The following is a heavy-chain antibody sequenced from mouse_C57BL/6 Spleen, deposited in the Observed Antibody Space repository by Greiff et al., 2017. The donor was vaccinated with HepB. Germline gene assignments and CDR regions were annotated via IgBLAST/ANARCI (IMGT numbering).Heavy chain of an antibody. CDR1: GYSFTGYY. V-gene: IGHV1-43*01. D-gene: IGHD1-1*01. Sequence: EVQLQQSGPELVKPGASVKISCKASGYSFTGYYMHWVKQSSEKSLEWIGEINPSTGGTSYNKKFKGKATLTVDKSSSTAYMQLKSLTSEDSAVYYCARHGATNRAGSSPYWYFDVWGTGTTVTVSS. CDR2: INPSTGGT. CDR3: ARHGATNRAGSSPYWYFDV. J-gene: IGHJ1*03.